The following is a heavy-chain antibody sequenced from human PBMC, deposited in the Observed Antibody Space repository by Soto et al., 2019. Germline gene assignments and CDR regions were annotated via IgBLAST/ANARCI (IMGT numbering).Heavy chain of an antibody. V-gene: IGHV1-24*01. CDR2: FDPEDADT. D-gene: IGHD3-10*01. Sequence: ASVKVSCKVSGYTLTELSMHCVRQAPGKGLEWMGGFDPEDADTIYAQKFQGRVTMTEDTSTDTAYMELSNLRSEDTAVYYCATLKSDLGLSGNYFNYFDYWGQGIPVTVSS. J-gene: IGHJ4*02. CDR1: GYTLTELS. CDR3: ATLKSDLGLSGNYFNYFDY.